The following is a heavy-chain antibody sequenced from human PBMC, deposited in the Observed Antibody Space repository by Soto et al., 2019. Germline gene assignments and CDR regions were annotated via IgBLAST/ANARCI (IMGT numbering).Heavy chain of an antibody. CDR2: IYSGGST. CDR3: ARTTGGYDDAFDI. D-gene: IGHD3-10*01. CDR1: GFTFSSYS. J-gene: IGHJ3*02. Sequence: GSLRLSCVASGFTFSSYSMNWVRQAPGKGLEWVSVIYSGGSTYYADSVKGRFTISRDNSKNTLYLQMNSLRAEDTAVYYCARTTGGYDDAFDIWGQGTMVTVSS. V-gene: IGHV3-53*01.